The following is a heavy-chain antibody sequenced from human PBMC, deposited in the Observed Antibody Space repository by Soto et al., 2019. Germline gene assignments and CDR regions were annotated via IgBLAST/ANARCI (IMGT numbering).Heavy chain of an antibody. V-gene: IGHV3-73*01. CDR1: GFIFSGST. CDR2: IRSKVNSYAT. J-gene: IGHJ6*02. Sequence: EVQLVESGGGLVQSGGSLKLSCAASGFIFSGSTMHWVRQASGKGLEWVGRIRSKVNSYATAYAASVKGRFTISRDDSKNTGYLQMSGLKTDDTAVYYCSRGAPPVYYYGMDVWGQGTTVTVSS. CDR3: SRGAPPVYYYGMDV.